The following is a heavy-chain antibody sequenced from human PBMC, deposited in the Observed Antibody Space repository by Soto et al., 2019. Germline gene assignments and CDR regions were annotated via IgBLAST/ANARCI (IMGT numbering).Heavy chain of an antibody. CDR3: ARDVARPSATAILDS. CDR1: AFTLNTYS. Sequence: GGSLRLSCTSSAFTLNTYSMNWVRQAPGAGLEWVSSMTSEGYTYYADSVKGRFGISRDDVKNSLHLQMNSLRADDTAVYYCARDVARPSATAILDSWGQGALVTVS. D-gene: IGHD2-21*02. CDR2: MTSEGYT. J-gene: IGHJ4*02. V-gene: IGHV3-21*01.